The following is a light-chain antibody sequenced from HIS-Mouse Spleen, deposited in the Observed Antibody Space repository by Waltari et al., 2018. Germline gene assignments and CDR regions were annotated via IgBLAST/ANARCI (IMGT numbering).Light chain of an antibody. V-gene: IGLV2-23*01. CDR3: CSYAGSSTV. CDR1: SSDFGSYNL. CDR2: EGS. Sequence: QSALTQPASVSGSPGQSITISCTGTSSDFGSYNLVSWYQQHPGKAPKLMIYEGSKRPSGVSNRFSGSKSGNTASLTISGLQAEDEADYYCCSYAGSSTVFGGGTKLTVL. J-gene: IGLJ3*02.